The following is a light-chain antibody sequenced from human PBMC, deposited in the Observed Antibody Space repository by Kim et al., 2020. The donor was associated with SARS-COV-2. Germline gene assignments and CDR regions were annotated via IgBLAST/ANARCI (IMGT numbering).Light chain of an antibody. CDR1: STDVGGYNY. Sequence: GQSITISCTGTSTDVGGYNYVSWYQQHPGKAPKLMIYDVSNRPSGVSNRFSGSKSVNTASLTISGLQAEDEADYYCSSHTSSHTVVFGGGTKLTVL. V-gene: IGLV2-14*03. CDR3: SSHTSSHTVV. CDR2: DVS. J-gene: IGLJ2*01.